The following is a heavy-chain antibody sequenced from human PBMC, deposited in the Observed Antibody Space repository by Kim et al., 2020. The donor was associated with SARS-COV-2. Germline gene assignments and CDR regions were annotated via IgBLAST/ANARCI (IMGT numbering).Heavy chain of an antibody. D-gene: IGHD2-21*02. Sequence: GKTTYARTFEGRVTLTRDPSTDTAYMELRTLTSDDTAMYYCARPLGDSFDYWGQGSLVTVSS. J-gene: IGHJ4*02. CDR2: GKT. V-gene: IGHV1-46*01. CDR3: ARPLGDSFDY.